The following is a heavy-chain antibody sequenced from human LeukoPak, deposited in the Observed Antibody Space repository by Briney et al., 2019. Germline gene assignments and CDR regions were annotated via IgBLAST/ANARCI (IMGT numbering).Heavy chain of an antibody. J-gene: IGHJ4*02. CDR2: ISAYNGNT. Sequence: ASVKVSCKPSGYTFTSYGISWVRQAPGQGLEWMGYISAYNGNTNYAQKLQGRVTMTTDTSTSTAYMELRSLRSDDTAVYYCARDQPPSWNYDFWSGYYDGRYYLDCWGQGTLVTVSS. CDR1: GYTFTSYG. CDR3: ARDQPPSWNYDFWSGYYDGRYYLDC. D-gene: IGHD3-3*01. V-gene: IGHV1-18*01.